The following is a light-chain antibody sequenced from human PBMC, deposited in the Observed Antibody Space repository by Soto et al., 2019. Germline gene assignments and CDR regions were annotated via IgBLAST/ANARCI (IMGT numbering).Light chain of an antibody. V-gene: IGLV2-14*01. Sequence: QSVLTQPASVSGSPGQSITISCTGSGRDIGAYDYVSWYQQHPGKAPKLIIYGVKNRPSGVSNRFSGSKSGNTASLTISGLQAEDEADYFCTSSTTGSLYVFGTGTKLTVL. J-gene: IGLJ1*01. CDR2: GVK. CDR3: TSSTTGSLYV. CDR1: GRDIGAYDY.